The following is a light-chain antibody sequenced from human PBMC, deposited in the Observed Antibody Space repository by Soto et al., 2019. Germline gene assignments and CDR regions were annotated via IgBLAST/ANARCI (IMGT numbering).Light chain of an antibody. J-gene: IGLJ1*01. CDR1: SSDVGGYNF. Sequence: QSALTQPRSVSGSPGQSVTISCTGTSSDVGGYNFVSWYQQHPGKAPKLIIYDVSKRPSGVPDRFSGSKSGNTASLTISGLQTEDEADSYCCSYAGSVYVFGNGTKVTVL. CDR2: DVS. V-gene: IGLV2-11*01. CDR3: CSYAGSVYV.